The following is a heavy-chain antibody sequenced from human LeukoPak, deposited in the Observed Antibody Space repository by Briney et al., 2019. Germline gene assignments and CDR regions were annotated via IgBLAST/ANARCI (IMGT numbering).Heavy chain of an antibody. Sequence: GGSLRLSCAASGFTFSSYAMSWVRQAPGKGLEWVSAISGSGGSTYYADSVKGRFTISRDNSKNALYLQMNSLRAEDTAVYYCATYSSSSVPYYGMDVWGQGTTVTVSS. CDR1: GFTFSSYA. V-gene: IGHV3-23*01. D-gene: IGHD6-6*01. CDR2: ISGSGGST. CDR3: ATYSSSSVPYYGMDV. J-gene: IGHJ6*02.